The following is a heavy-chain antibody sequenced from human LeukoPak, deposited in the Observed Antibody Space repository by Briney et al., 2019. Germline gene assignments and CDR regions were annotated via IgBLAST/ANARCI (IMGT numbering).Heavy chain of an antibody. CDR3: ARTTTVTKDYYCYMDV. Sequence: SVKVSCKASGGTFSSYAISWVRQAPGQGLEWMGGIIPIFGTATYAQKFQGRVTITTDESTSTAYMELSSLRSEDTAVYYCARTTTVTKDYYCYMDVWGKGTTVTVSS. J-gene: IGHJ6*03. CDR2: IIPIFGTA. D-gene: IGHD4-17*01. V-gene: IGHV1-69*05. CDR1: GGTFSSYA.